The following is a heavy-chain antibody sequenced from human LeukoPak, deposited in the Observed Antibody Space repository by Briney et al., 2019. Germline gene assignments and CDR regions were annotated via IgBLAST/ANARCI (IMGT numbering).Heavy chain of an antibody. V-gene: IGHV4-59*08. J-gene: IGHJ6*02. CDR1: GGFISSYY. CDR2: IYYSGST. Sequence: SETLSLTCTVSGGFISSYYWSWIRQPPGKGLEWVGYIYYSGSTNYNPSLKSRVTISVDTSKNQFSLKLSSVTAADTAVYYCARHALPGDYYYYYGMDVWGQGTTVTVSS. CDR3: ARHALPGDYYYYYGMDV. D-gene: IGHD4-17*01.